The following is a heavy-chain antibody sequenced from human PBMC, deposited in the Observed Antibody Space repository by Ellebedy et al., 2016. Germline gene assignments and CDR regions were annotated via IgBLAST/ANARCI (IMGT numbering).Heavy chain of an antibody. V-gene: IGHV4-39*07. D-gene: IGHD2-2*03. CDR1: GGSISSSSYY. Sequence: GSLRLXXTVSGGSISSSSYYWGWIRQPPGKGLEWIGSIYYSGSTYYNPSLKSRVTISVDASKNQFSLKLSSVTAADTAVYYCARWMGSYAFDIWGQGTMVTVSS. CDR2: IYYSGST. J-gene: IGHJ3*02. CDR3: ARWMGSYAFDI.